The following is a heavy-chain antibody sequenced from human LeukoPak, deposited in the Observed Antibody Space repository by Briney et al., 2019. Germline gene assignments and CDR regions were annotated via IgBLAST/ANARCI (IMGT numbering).Heavy chain of an antibody. CDR3: TRHRAEMATITDDAFDM. CDR1: GSSIGAYS. CDR2: IYTTGST. D-gene: IGHD5-24*01. V-gene: IGHV4-4*09. Sequence: SETLSLTCTVSGSSIGAYSWSWSRQPPGKGLEWIGYIYTTGSTHHNPSLKSRVTMSLDRSKSQFSLRLTYVTAADTAVFYCTRHRAEMATITDDAFDMWGRGTMVTVSS. J-gene: IGHJ3*02.